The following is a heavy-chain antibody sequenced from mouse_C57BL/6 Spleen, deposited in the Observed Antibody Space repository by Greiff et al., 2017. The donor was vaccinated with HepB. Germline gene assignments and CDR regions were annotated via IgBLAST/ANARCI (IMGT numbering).Heavy chain of an antibody. Sequence: QVQLQHSGAELARPGASVKLSCKASGYTFTSDGISWVKQRTGQGLEWIGEIDPRSGNTYYNEKFKGKATLTADKASSTAYMELRSLTSEASAVYFCARNYYGSSPDPDWYMDVWGTGTTVTVSS. CDR2: IDPRSGNT. V-gene: IGHV1-81*01. J-gene: IGHJ1*03. CDR3: ARNYYGSSPDPDWYMDV. D-gene: IGHD1-1*01. CDR1: GYTFTSDG.